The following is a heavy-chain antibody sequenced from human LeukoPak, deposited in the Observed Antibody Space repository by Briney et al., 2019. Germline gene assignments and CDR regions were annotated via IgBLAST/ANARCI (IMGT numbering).Heavy chain of an antibody. CDR3: ARDSVWRGPPIAVAGTDF. J-gene: IGHJ4*02. CDR2: ISPSSTYI. V-gene: IGHV3-21*01. D-gene: IGHD6-19*01. Sequence: GGSLRLSCAASGFTFSSYSMSWVRQAPGKGLEWVSSISPSSTYIYYADSMKGRFTISRDNAKNSLYLQMNSLRAEDTAVYYCARDSVWRGPPIAVAGTDFWGRGTLVTVSS. CDR1: GFTFSSYS.